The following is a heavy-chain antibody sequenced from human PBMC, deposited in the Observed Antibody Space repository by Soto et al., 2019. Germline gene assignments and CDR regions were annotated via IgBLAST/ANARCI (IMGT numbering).Heavy chain of an antibody. D-gene: IGHD6-19*01. V-gene: IGHV3-21*01. CDR3: ARAQGRGSGWFYYYGMDV. Sequence: SGGSLRLSCAASGFTFSRYSMNWVRQAPGKGLEWVSSISSSSSYIYYADSVKGRFTISRDNAKNSLYLQMNSLRAEDTAVYYCARAQGRGSGWFYYYGMDVWGQGTTVTVSS. CDR2: ISSSSSYI. CDR1: GFTFSRYS. J-gene: IGHJ6*02.